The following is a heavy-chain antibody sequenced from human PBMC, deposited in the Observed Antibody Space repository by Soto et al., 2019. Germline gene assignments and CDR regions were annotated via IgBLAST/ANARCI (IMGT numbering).Heavy chain of an antibody. V-gene: IGHV3-23*01. CDR2: ICYSGGST. CDR1: GFTFSSYG. Sequence: GGSLRLSCAASGFTFSSYGMHWVRQAPGKWLEWVAAICYSGGSTYYADSVKGRFTISRDNSKNTLYLQMNSLRAEDTAVYYCAKVVYDSSGYLSWGQGTLVTVSS. CDR3: AKVVYDSSGYLS. D-gene: IGHD3-22*01. J-gene: IGHJ4*02.